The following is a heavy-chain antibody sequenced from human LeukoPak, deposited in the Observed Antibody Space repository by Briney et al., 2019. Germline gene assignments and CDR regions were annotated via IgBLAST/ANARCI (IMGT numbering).Heavy chain of an antibody. D-gene: IGHD4-17*01. CDR3: ATDRYGDYAQGPRDL. CDR1: GYTLTELS. J-gene: IGHJ2*01. V-gene: IGHV1-24*01. CDR2: FDPEDGET. Sequence: ALVKVSCKVSGYTLTELSMHWVRQAPGKGLEWMGGFDPEDGETIYAQKFQGRVTMTEDTSTDTAYMELSSLRSEDTAVYYCATDRYGDYAQGPRDLWGRGTLVTVSS.